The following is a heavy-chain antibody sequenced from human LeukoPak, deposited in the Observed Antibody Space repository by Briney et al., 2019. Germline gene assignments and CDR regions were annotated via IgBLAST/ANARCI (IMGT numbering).Heavy chain of an antibody. D-gene: IGHD5-24*01. Sequence: VASVKVSCKASGGTFSSYAISWVRQAPGQGLERMGRIIPIFGTANYAQKFQGRVTITTDESTSTAYMELSSLRSEDTAVYYCAIFSVEMATIDAFDIWGQGAMVTVSS. V-gene: IGHV1-69*05. CDR2: IIPIFGTA. CDR3: AIFSVEMATIDAFDI. J-gene: IGHJ3*02. CDR1: GGTFSSYA.